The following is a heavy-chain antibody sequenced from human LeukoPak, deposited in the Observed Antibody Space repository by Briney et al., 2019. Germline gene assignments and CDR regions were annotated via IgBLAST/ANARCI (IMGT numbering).Heavy chain of an antibody. CDR2: IYYSGST. CDR3: ARDDILTGYSFAP. Sequence: PSETLSLTCTVSGGSISSYYWSWIRQPPGKGLEWIGYIYYSGSTNYNPSLKSRVTISVDTSKNQFSLKLNSVTAADTAVYYCARDDILTGYSFAPWGQGTLVTASS. D-gene: IGHD3-9*01. J-gene: IGHJ5*02. V-gene: IGHV4-59*12. CDR1: GGSISSYY.